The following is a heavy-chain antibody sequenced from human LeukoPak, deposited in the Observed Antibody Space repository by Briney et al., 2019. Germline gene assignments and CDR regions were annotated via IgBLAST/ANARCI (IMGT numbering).Heavy chain of an antibody. Sequence: GGSLRLSCAASGFTFSSYAMSWVRQAPGKGLEWVSAISGSGGSTYYEDSVKGRFTISRDNSKNTLYLQMNSLRAEDTAVYYCAKDTEGSGVFDYWGQGTLVTVSS. J-gene: IGHJ4*02. CDR3: AKDTEGSGVFDY. CDR1: GFTFSSYA. CDR2: ISGSGGST. V-gene: IGHV3-23*01. D-gene: IGHD3-10*01.